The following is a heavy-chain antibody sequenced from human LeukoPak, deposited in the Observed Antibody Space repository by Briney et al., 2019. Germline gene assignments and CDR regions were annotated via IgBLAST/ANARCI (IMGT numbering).Heavy chain of an antibody. CDR2: INSDGSST. CDR1: GFTFSSYW. Sequence: GGSLRLSCAASGFTFSSYWMHWVRQAPGKGLVWVSRINSDGSSTSYADSVKGRFTISRDNAKNTLYLQMNSLRAEDTAVYYCAKDRDRDGDYFDYWGQGTLVTVSS. J-gene: IGHJ4*02. CDR3: AKDRDRDGDYFDY. V-gene: IGHV3-74*01. D-gene: IGHD4-17*01.